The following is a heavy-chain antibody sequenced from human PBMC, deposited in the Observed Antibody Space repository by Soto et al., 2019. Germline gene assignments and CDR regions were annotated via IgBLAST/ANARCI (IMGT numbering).Heavy chain of an antibody. J-gene: IGHJ4*02. CDR3: AKDYRGHTDY. Sequence: QVQLVESGGGVVQPGRSLRLSCAASGFTFSSYGMHWVRQAPGKGLEWVAVISYDGSNKYYADSVKGRFTISRDNSNNTLYLQMNSLRAEDTAVYYCAKDYRGHTDYWGQGTLVTVSS. CDR1: GFTFSSYG. CDR2: ISYDGSNK. V-gene: IGHV3-30*18. D-gene: IGHD3-10*01.